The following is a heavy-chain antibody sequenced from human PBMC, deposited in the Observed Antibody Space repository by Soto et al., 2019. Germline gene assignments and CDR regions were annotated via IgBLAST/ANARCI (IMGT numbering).Heavy chain of an antibody. Sequence: QVQLVQSGAEVKKPGSSVKVSCTASGGTFSSYAISWVRQAPGQGLEWMGGIIPIFGTANYAQKFQGRVTITADKSTSTAYMELSSLRSEDTAVYYCARSGVRYSGSYSHYWGQGTLVTVSS. CDR1: GGTFSSYA. D-gene: IGHD1-26*01. V-gene: IGHV1-69*06. CDR3: ARSGVRYSGSYSHY. J-gene: IGHJ4*02. CDR2: IIPIFGTA.